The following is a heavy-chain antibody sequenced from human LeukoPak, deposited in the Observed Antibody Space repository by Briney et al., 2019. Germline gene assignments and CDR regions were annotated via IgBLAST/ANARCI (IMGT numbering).Heavy chain of an antibody. V-gene: IGHV3-11*01. Sequence: GGSLRLSCSASGFTFSEYYMSWIRQAPGKGLEWVSDISSNADIVSYADFAQGRFTISRDNGDHSLSLQLNSLRAEDTAVYYCARETVAGTFDCWSQGTLVTVSS. D-gene: IGHD6-19*01. J-gene: IGHJ4*02. CDR1: GFTFSEYY. CDR3: ARETVAGTFDC. CDR2: ISSNADIV.